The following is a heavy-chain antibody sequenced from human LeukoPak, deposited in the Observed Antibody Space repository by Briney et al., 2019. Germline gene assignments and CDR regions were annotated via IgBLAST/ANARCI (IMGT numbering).Heavy chain of an antibody. CDR2: INWNGGST. Sequence: GGSLRLSCAAAGFIFEKSDMSWVRQVPGKGLEWVSGINWNGGSTGYADSVKGRFIMSRDNARNSLYLQMNSLRAEDTAVYYCAKDFWSGYYPNCWGQGTLVTVSS. CDR1: GFIFEKSD. V-gene: IGHV3-20*04. D-gene: IGHD3-3*01. J-gene: IGHJ4*02. CDR3: AKDFWSGYYPNC.